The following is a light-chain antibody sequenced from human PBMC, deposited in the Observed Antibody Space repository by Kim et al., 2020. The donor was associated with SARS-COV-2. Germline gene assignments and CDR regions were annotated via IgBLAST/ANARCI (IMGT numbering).Light chain of an antibody. V-gene: IGLV1-44*01. CDR1: SSNIGSNT. Sequence: GQRVTISCSGSSSNIGSNTVNWYHQLPGTAPKLLIYSNNQRPSGVPDRFSGSKSGTSASLAISGLQSEDEADYYCAAWDDSLNGPLFGGGTQLTVL. CDR2: SNN. J-gene: IGLJ2*01. CDR3: AAWDDSLNGPL.